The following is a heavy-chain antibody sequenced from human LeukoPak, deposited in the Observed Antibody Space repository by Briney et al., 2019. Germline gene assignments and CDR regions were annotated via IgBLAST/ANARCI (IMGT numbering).Heavy chain of an antibody. D-gene: IGHD3-10*01. CDR2: IKQDGSEK. CDR1: GFTFSSYG. V-gene: IGHV3-7*01. Sequence: GGSLRLSCAASGFTFSSYGMSWVRQAPGKGLEWVANIKQDGSEKYYVDSVKGRFTISRDNAKNSLYLQMNSLRAEDTAVYYCARPSFGWGQGTLVTVSS. J-gene: IGHJ4*02. CDR3: ARPSFG.